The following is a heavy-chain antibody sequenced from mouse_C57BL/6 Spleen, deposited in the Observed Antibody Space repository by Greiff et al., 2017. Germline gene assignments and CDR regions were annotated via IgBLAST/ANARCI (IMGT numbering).Heavy chain of an antibody. J-gene: IGHJ3*01. V-gene: IGHV1-52*01. CDR3: AREGYYGSRAY. Sequence: QVQLQQSGAELVRPGSSVKLSCKASGYTFTSYWMHWVKQRPIQGLEWIGNIDPSDSETHYNQKFKDKATLTVDKSSSTAYMQLSSLTSEDSAVYYCAREGYYGSRAYWGQGTLVTVSA. CDR1: GYTFTSYW. CDR2: IDPSDSET. D-gene: IGHD1-1*01.